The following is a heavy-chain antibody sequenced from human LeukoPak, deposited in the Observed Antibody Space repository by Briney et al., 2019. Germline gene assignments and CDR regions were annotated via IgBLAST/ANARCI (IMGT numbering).Heavy chain of an antibody. CDR3: ARDLARGTANWFDP. J-gene: IGHJ5*02. V-gene: IGHV1-69*13. CDR2: IIPIFGTA. Sequence: GASVKVSCKASGGTFSSYAISWVRQAPGQGLEWMGGIIPIFGTANYAQKFQGRVTITADESTSTAYMELSSLRSEDTAVYYCARDLARGTANWFDPWGQETLVTVSS. D-gene: IGHD3-10*01. CDR1: GGTFSSYA.